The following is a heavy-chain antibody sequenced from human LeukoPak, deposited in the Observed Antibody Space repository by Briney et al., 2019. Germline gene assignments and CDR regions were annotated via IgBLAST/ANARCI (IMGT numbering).Heavy chain of an antibody. CDR3: ARDSSNVAVD. D-gene: IGHD2/OR15-2a*01. CDR2: ICSSGNS. Sequence: SETLSLTCTVSDGSISSYCWNWIRQPPGKGLEWIGYICSSGNSNYNPSLNSRVSMAIDTSKNQFTLRLSSVTAADTAIYYCARDSSNVAVDWGQGTLVTVSP. CDR1: DGSISSYC. V-gene: IGHV4-59*01. J-gene: IGHJ4*02.